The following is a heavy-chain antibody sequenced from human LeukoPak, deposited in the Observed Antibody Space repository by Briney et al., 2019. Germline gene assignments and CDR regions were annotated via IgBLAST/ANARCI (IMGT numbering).Heavy chain of an antibody. CDR2: ISSSSSYI. Sequence: GGSLRLSCAASGFTFSSYSMNWVRQAPGKWLEWVSSISSSSSYIYYAGSVKGRFTISRDNAKNSLYLQMNSLRAEDTAVYYCARDLGNWNYIGNDAFDIWGQGTMVTVSS. J-gene: IGHJ3*02. V-gene: IGHV3-21*01. CDR1: GFTFSSYS. CDR3: ARDLGNWNYIGNDAFDI. D-gene: IGHD1-7*01.